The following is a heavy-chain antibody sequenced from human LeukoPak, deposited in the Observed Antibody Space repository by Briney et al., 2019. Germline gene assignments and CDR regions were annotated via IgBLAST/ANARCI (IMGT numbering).Heavy chain of an antibody. J-gene: IGHJ5*02. D-gene: IGHD6-13*01. Sequence: GASVKVSCKASGYTFTSYAMNWVRQAPGQGLERMGWINTNTGNPTYAQGFTGRFVFSLDTSVSTAYLQISSLKAEDTAVYYCASSRPYSSSWYVDWFDPWGQGTLVTVSS. CDR2: INTNTGNP. CDR1: GYTFTSYA. V-gene: IGHV7-4-1*02. CDR3: ASSRPYSSSWYVDWFDP.